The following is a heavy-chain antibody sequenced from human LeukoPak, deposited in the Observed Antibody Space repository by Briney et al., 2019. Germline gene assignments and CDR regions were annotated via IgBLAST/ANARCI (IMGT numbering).Heavy chain of an antibody. V-gene: IGHV3-74*01. CDR1: GFTFSRSK. J-gene: IGHJ3*02. Sequence: GGSLRLSCAASGFTFSRSKMHWVRQAPGKGLVWVSHMDRDGSYMIYADSMRGRFTISRDNARNTLYLQMNSLRAEDTAVYYCVREDSGAFDMWGQGTVVTVSS. CDR3: VREDSGAFDM. CDR2: MDRDGSYM.